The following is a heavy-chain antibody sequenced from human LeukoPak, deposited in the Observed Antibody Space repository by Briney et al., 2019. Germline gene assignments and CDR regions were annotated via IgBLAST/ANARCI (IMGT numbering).Heavy chain of an antibody. V-gene: IGHV1-8*01. CDR1: GYTFTSYD. CDR3: ARAAYDSISGWDDAFDI. D-gene: IGHD3-22*01. CDR2: MNPNSGNT. J-gene: IGHJ3*02. Sequence: ASVKVFCKASGYTFTSYDINWVRQATGQGLEWMGWMNPNSGNTGYAQKFQGRVTMTRNTSISTAYMELSSLRSEDTAVYCCARAAYDSISGWDDAFDIWGQGTMVTVSS.